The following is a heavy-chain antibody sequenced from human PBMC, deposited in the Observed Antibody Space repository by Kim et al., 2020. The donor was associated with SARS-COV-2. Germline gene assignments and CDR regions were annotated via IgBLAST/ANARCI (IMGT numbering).Heavy chain of an antibody. J-gene: IGHJ6*02. V-gene: IGHV3-48*02. CDR2: ISSSSSTI. CDR1: GFTFSSYS. D-gene: IGHD3-9*01. Sequence: GGSLRLSCAASGFTFSSYSMNWVRQAPGKGLEGVSYISSSSSTIYYADSVKGRFTISRDNAKNSLYLQMNSLRDEDTAVYYCARDPNFDWLLFHYYYGMDVWGQGTTVTVSS. CDR3: ARDPNFDWLLFHYYYGMDV.